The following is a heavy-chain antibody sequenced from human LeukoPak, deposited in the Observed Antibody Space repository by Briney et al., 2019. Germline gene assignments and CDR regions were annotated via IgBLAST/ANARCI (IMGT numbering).Heavy chain of an antibody. CDR2: INHSGST. CDR3: AREGSAIERRLGGSSSFHYHYYMDV. V-gene: IGHV4-34*01. J-gene: IGHJ4*02. Sequence: PSETLSLTCAVYGGPFSGYYWSWIRQPPGKGLEWIGEINHSGSTNYNPSLKSRVTISVDTSKNQFSLKLSSVTAADTAVYYCAREGSAIERRLGGSSSFHYHYYMDVWGQGTLVTVSS. CDR1: GGPFSGYY. D-gene: IGHD6-13*01.